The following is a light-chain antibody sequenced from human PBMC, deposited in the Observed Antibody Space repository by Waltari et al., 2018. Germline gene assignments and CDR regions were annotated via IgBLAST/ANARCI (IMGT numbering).Light chain of an antibody. CDR1: QSLLHSNGYNY. CDR3: MQALQTPWT. V-gene: IGKV2-28*01. Sequence: DIVMTQSPLSLPVTPGEPASISCRSSQSLLHSNGYNYLDWYRQKPGQSPQLVIYLGSNRASGGPDRFSGRGSGTDFTLKISRVEAEDVGVYYCMQALQTPWTFGQGTKVEIK. J-gene: IGKJ1*01. CDR2: LGS.